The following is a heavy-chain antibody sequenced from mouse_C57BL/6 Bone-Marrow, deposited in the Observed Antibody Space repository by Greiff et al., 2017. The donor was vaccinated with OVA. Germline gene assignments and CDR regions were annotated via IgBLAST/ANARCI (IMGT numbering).Heavy chain of an antibody. CDR2: IDPSDSYT. CDR3: AREDGNVAY. D-gene: IGHD2-1*01. V-gene: IGHV1-59*01. Sequence: QVQLKQPGAELVRPGTSVKLSCKASGYTFTSYWMHWVKQRPGQGLEWIGVIDPSDSYTNYNQKFKGKATLTVDTSSSTAYMQISSLTSEDSAVYYCAREDGNVAYWGQGTLVTVSA. J-gene: IGHJ3*01. CDR1: GYTFTSYW.